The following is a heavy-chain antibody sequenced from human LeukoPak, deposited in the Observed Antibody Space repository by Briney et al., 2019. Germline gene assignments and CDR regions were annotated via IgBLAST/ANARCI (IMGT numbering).Heavy chain of an antibody. CDR2: ISGSGGST. CDR1: GFTFSSYA. J-gene: IGHJ2*01. Sequence: GGSLRLSCAASGFTFSSYAMSWVRQAPGKGLEWVSAISGSGGSTYYAESVKGRFTISRDNSKNTVSLEMNSLRADDTAVYYCVKDQWMYSSGWSPPGGWYFDLWGRGTLVTASS. CDR3: VKDQWMYSSGWSPPGGWYFDL. D-gene: IGHD6-19*01. V-gene: IGHV3-23*01.